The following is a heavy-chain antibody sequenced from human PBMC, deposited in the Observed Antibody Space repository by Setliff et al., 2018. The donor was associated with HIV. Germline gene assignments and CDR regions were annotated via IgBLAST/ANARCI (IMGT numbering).Heavy chain of an antibody. D-gene: IGHD3-9*01. Sequence: ASVKVSCKASGGTFSSYAISWVRQAPGQRLEWMGWINTGNGNTKYSQNFQGRVTFTRDTSALTADMELSSLRSEDTAVYFCARGMNAVRYFDWLDAFDIWGQGTMVTVSS. V-gene: IGHV1-3*04. CDR2: INTGNGNT. CDR1: GGTFSSYA. J-gene: IGHJ3*02. CDR3: ARGMNAVRYFDWLDAFDI.